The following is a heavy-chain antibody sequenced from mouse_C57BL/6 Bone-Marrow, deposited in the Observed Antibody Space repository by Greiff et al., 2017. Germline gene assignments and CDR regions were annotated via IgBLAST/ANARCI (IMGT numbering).Heavy chain of an antibody. J-gene: IGHJ2*01. D-gene: IGHD1-1*01. CDR1: GYTFTSYW. Sequence: QVQLQQPGAELVKPGASVKLSCKASGYTFTSYWMQWVKQRPGQGLEWIGEIDPSDSYTNYNQKFTGKATLTVDTSSSTAYMQLSSLTSEDSAVYYCARLAYYYGSSPRWGQGTTLTVSS. V-gene: IGHV1-50*01. CDR3: ARLAYYYGSSPR. CDR2: IDPSDSYT.